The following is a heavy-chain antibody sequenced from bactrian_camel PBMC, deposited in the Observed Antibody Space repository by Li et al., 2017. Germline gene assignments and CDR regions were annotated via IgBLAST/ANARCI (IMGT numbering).Heavy chain of an antibody. CDR2: IDTDGNK. CDR1: GFTTRSFC. J-gene: IGHJ6*01. Sequence: QVQLVESGGGSVQAGGSLTLSCVVSGFTTRSFCMAWFRQAPGKGREGVAAIDTDGNKKHADSVKGRFTVSKDNAKNTLDLQMHSLEPEDTAMYYCAAAAALPSDCRRFSRAFRYWGQGTQVTVS. D-gene: IGHD1*01. V-gene: IGHV3S1*01. CDR3: AAAAALPSDCRRFSRAFRY.